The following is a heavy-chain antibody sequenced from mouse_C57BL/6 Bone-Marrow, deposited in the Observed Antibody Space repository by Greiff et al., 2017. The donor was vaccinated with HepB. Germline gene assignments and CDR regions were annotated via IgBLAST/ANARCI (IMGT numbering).Heavy chain of an antibody. D-gene: IGHD2-1*01. V-gene: IGHV1-64*01. CDR2: IHPNSGST. CDR3: ARRGGRNYGNFFAY. CDR1: GYTFTSYW. J-gene: IGHJ3*01. Sequence: QVQLQQPGAELVKPGASVKLSCKASGYTFTSYWMHWVKQRPGQGLEWIGMIHPNSGSTNYNEKFKSKATLTVDKSSSTAYMQLSSLTSEDSAVYYCARRGGRNYGNFFAYWGQGTLVTVSA.